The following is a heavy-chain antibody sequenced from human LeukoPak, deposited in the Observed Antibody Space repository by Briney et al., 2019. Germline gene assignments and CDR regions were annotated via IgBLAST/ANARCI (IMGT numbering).Heavy chain of an antibody. J-gene: IGHJ2*01. D-gene: IGHD5-24*01. V-gene: IGHV3-64*01. CDR1: GFNFSAYA. Sequence: GGSLRLSCAASGFNFSAYAMHWVRQAPGKGLKYVSAISHDGGYTYYGNSVMGRFTISRDNSKNTLYLQMGSLRGEDMAVYYCARDGEMTTIDWYFDLWGRGTLVTVSS. CDR3: ARDGEMTTIDWYFDL. CDR2: ISHDGGYT.